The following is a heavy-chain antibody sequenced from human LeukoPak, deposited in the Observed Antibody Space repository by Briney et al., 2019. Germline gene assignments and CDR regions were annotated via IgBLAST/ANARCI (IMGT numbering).Heavy chain of an antibody. J-gene: IGHJ3*02. CDR1: GGSISSGDYY. Sequence: SETLSLTCTVSGGSISSGDYYWSWIRQPPGKGLEWIGSIYHSGSTYYNPSLKSRVTISVDTSKNQFSLKLSSVTAADTAVYYCAREGGRDYDILTGYSYDAFDIWGQGTMVTVSS. CDR3: AREGGRDYDILTGYSYDAFDI. D-gene: IGHD3-9*01. V-gene: IGHV4-39*07. CDR2: IYHSGST.